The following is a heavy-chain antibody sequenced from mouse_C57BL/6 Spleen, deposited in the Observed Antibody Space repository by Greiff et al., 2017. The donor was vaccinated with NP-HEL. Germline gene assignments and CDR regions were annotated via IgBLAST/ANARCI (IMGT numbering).Heavy chain of an antibody. D-gene: IGHD1-1*02. CDR3: TRGGGSYPYYYAMDY. J-gene: IGHJ4*01. Sequence: QVQLQQSGAELVRPGASVTLSCKASGYTFTDYEMHWVKQTPVHGLEWIGAIDPETGGTAYNQKFKGKAILTADKSSSTAYMELRSLTSEDSAVYYWTRGGGSYPYYYAMDYWGQGTSVTVSS. CDR1: GYTFTDYE. CDR2: IDPETGGT. V-gene: IGHV1-15*01.